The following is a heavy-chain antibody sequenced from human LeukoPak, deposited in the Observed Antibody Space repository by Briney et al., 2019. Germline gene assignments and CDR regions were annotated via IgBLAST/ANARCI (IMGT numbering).Heavy chain of an antibody. V-gene: IGHV3-23*01. CDR2: ISGSGGST. CDR1: SSYA. J-gene: IGHJ5*02. D-gene: IGHD2-2*01. CDR3: AKGYCSSTNCYINWFDP. Sequence: GGSLRLSCAAFSSYAMSWVRQAPGKGLEWVSTISGSGGSTYYAASVKGRFTISRNNSKNTLYLQMDSLRAEDTAVYYCAKGYCSSTNCYINWFDPWGQGTLVTVSS.